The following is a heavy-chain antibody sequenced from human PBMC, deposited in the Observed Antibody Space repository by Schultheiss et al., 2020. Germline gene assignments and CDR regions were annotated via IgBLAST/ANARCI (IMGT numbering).Heavy chain of an antibody. V-gene: IGHV3-23*01. CDR2: ISGSGGST. CDR1: GFTFSSYA. D-gene: IGHD3-9*01. CDR3: AKAGPSYDILTGYYRYGMDV. Sequence: GGSLRLSCAASGFTFSSYAMSWVRQAPGKGLEWVSAISGSGGSTYYADSVKGRFTISRDNSKNTLYLQMNSLRAEDTAVYYCAKAGPSYDILTGYYRYGMDVWGKGNT. J-gene: IGHJ6*04.